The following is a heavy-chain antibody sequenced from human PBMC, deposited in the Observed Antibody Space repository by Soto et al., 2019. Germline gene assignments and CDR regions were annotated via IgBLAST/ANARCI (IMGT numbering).Heavy chain of an antibody. CDR3: ARGPLAAPADH. CDR2: INPFNDDA. Sequence: QVQLVQSGAEVKKPGASVRVSCKASGHSFTDYGIYWVRQAPGQGLEYMGWINPFNDDANYAPNLQGRGTLTTDTSTRTAYMELRRLRSDDTAVYFCARGPLAAPADHWGQGTLVTVSS. D-gene: IGHD2-2*01. J-gene: IGHJ5*02. CDR1: GHSFTDYG. V-gene: IGHV1-18*01.